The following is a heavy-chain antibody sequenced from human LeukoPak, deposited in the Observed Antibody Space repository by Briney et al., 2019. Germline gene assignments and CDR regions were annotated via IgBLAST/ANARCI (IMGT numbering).Heavy chain of an antibody. D-gene: IGHD3-10*01. CDR2: IRYSGST. CDR3: AIHGSGSSYNWFDP. J-gene: IGHJ5*02. V-gene: IGHV4-59*01. Sequence: SETLSLTCTISGGSISNYFWSWIRQPPGKGLEWIGCIRYSGSTTYNPSLQGRVTISLDTSKNQFSLKLSSVTAADMAVYRCAIHGSGSSYNWFDPWGQGTLVTVSS. CDR1: GGSISNYF.